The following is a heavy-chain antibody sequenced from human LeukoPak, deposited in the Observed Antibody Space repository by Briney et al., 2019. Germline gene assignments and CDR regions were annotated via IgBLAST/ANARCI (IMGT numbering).Heavy chain of an antibody. CDR3: ATDMKPVAIRPVSFYY. D-gene: IGHD2-2*02. CDR1: GFTFSSYA. Sequence: GRSLRLSCAASGFTFSSYAMRWVRQAPGKGLEWVAVISYDGSNKYYADSGKGRFTISRDNSKNTLYLQLSSLRAEDMALYYCATDMKPVAIRPVSFYYWGEGTLVTVSS. V-gene: IGHV3-30-3*01. J-gene: IGHJ4*02. CDR2: ISYDGSNK.